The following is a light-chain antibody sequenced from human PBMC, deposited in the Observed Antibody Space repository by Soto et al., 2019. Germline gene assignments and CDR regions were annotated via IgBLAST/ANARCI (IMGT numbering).Light chain of an antibody. Sequence: EIVLTQSPATLSLSPGERATLSCRASQSVSSYLAWYQQKPGQAPRLLIYDASNRATGIPARFSGSGSGTDFTLTITSLEPEDFAIYYCLQRSNLPPVTFGGGTKVEIK. CDR2: DAS. J-gene: IGKJ4*01. V-gene: IGKV3-11*01. CDR1: QSVSSY. CDR3: LQRSNLPPVT.